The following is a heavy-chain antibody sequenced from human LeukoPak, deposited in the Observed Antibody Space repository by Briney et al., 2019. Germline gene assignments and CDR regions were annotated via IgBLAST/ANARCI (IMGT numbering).Heavy chain of an antibody. Sequence: GGSLRLSCAASGFTFSSYGMHWVRQAPGKGLEWVGRIKSKTDGGTTDYAAPVKGRFTISRDDSKNTLYLQMNSLKTEDTAVYYCTTDLATPYYYDSSGYYESLVDYWGQGTLVTVSS. J-gene: IGHJ4*02. CDR1: GFTFSSYG. D-gene: IGHD3-22*01. V-gene: IGHV3-15*01. CDR3: TTDLATPYYYDSSGYYESLVDY. CDR2: IKSKTDGGTT.